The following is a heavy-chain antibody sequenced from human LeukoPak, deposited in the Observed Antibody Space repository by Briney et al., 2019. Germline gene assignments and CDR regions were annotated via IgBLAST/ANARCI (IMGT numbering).Heavy chain of an antibody. V-gene: IGHV3-48*01. CDR1: GFTFTTHN. CDR2: ISSDSGLI. CDR3: AREGIIREEGRNWFDP. D-gene: IGHD2-15*01. J-gene: IGHJ5*02. Sequence: PGGSLRLSCAASGFTFTTHNMDWVRQAPGKGLEWVSFISSDSGLIYYADSVKGRFTISRDNAKNSLYLQMNSLTAEDTAVCYCAREGIIREEGRNWFDPRGQGTLVTVSS.